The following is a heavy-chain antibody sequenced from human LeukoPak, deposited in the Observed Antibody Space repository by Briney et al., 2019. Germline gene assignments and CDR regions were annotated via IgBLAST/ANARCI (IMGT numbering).Heavy chain of an antibody. CDR2: IYSSGTT. CDR1: GGSISNYY. Sequence: PSETLSLTCTVSGGSISNYYWNWIRQPPGKGLEWIGFIYSSGTTNYNPSLKSRLSFSIDTSKNQFSLKLTSMTAADTAVYFCARGPYSYDSSGAFDIWGQGTMVTVSS. D-gene: IGHD3-22*01. J-gene: IGHJ3*02. CDR3: ARGPYSYDSSGAFDI. V-gene: IGHV4-59*01.